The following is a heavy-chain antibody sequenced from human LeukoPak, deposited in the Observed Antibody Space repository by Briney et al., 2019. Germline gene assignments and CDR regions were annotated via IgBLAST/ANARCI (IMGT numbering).Heavy chain of an antibody. Sequence: ASVKVSCKASGYTFTSYYINWVRQAPGPGLEWVGWMYPNSGNTGYAQKFQGRVTMTRNTSKTTAYMELSTSTSEDTAIYYCARGGYSYGYGNWFDPWGQGTLVTVSS. CDR1: GYTFTSYY. CDR3: ARGGYSYGYGNWFDP. D-gene: IGHD5-18*01. J-gene: IGHJ5*02. CDR2: MYPNSGNT. V-gene: IGHV1-8*02.